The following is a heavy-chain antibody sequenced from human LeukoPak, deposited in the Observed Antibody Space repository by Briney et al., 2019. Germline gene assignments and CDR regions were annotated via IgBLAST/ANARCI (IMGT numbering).Heavy chain of an antibody. Sequence: SQTLSLTCSVSGGSISSGNYYWSWIRQPAGKGLEWIGRIYTSGSTNYNSSLKSRVTISVDTPKNQFSLKLSSVTAADTAVYYCAREILHGDRMFDGFDIWGQGTMVTVSS. CDR2: IYTSGST. J-gene: IGHJ3*02. D-gene: IGHD4-17*01. CDR1: GGSISSGNYY. V-gene: IGHV4-61*02. CDR3: AREILHGDRMFDGFDI.